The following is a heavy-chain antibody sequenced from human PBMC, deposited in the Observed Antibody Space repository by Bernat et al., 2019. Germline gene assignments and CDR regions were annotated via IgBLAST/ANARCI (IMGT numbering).Heavy chain of an antibody. CDR2: ISYDGSNK. CDR1: GFTFSSYA. J-gene: IGHJ4*02. Sequence: QVQLVESGGGVVQPGRSLRLSCAASGFTFSSYAMHWVRQAPGKGLEWVAVISYDGSNKYYADSVKGRFTISRDNSKNTLYLQMNSLRAEDTAVYYCARDTYCSSTRCYPEYWGQGTLVTVSS. D-gene: IGHD2-2*01. CDR3: ARDTYCSSTRCYPEY. V-gene: IGHV3-30*01.